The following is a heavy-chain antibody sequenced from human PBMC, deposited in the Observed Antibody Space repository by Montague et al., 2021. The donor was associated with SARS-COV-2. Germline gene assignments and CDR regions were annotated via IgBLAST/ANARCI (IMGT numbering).Heavy chain of an antibody. D-gene: IGHD1-14*01. V-gene: IGHV3-20*04. CDR3: VRGFRNGPFDV. CDR1: GSTFDDYG. CDR2: VTRNGDST. J-gene: IGHJ4*02. Sequence: SLRLSCAASGSTFDDYGMSWVRQGPGKGLEWVSGVTRNGDSTVFADSVKGRFTISRDNAKNSLYLQTNSLRAEDTALYYCVRGFRNGPFDVWGQGTLVSVSS.